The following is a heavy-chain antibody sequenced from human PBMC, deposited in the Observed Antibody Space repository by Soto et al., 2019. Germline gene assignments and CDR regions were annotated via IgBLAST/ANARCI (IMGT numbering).Heavy chain of an antibody. CDR3: ARDGAVAGDLNFDY. V-gene: IGHV1-3*01. J-gene: IGHJ4*02. D-gene: IGHD6-19*01. CDR1: GYTFTSYG. Sequence: PSLKVSCKASGYTFTSYGLHWVRQAPGQRLEWMGWINAGNGNTKYSQKFQGRVTITRDTSASRAYMELTSLRSEDTAVYYCARDGAVAGDLNFDYWGQGTLVTVSS. CDR2: INAGNGNT.